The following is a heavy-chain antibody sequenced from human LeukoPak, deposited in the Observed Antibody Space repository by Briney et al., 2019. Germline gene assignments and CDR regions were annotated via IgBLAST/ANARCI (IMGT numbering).Heavy chain of an antibody. CDR2: ISYDGSNK. CDR3: WGGAISSDY. CDR1: GFTFSSYG. V-gene: IGHV3-30*03. J-gene: IGHJ4*02. D-gene: IGHD2-21*01. Sequence: PGRSLRLSCAASGFTFSSYGMHWVRQAPGKGLEWVAVISYDGSNKYYADSVKGRFTISRDNSKNTLYLQMNSLRAEDTAVYYCWGGAISSDYWGQGTLVTVSS.